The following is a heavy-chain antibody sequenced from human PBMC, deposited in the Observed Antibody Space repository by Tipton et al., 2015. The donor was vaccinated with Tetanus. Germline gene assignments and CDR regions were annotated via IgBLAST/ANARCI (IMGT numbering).Heavy chain of an antibody. CDR2: INQDGSEK. CDR3: ARLDNHDSGY. CDR1: GFNFSSRW. V-gene: IGHV3-7*01. J-gene: IGHJ4*02. Sequence: SLRLSCVAYGFNFSSRWMGWARQAPGKGLESVANINQDGSEKYYGDSVRGRFTISRDNAKNSLHLQMNSLRTEDTAVYYCARLDNHDSGYWGQGTLITVSS. D-gene: IGHD1-14*01.